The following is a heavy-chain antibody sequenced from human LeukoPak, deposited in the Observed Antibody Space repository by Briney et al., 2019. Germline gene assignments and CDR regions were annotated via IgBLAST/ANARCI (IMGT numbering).Heavy chain of an antibody. J-gene: IGHJ6*02. CDR3: ARELLWFGELLSSYYYYGMDV. D-gene: IGHD3-10*01. V-gene: IGHV4-38-2*02. Sequence: PSETLSLTCTVSGYSISSGYYWGWIRQPPGKGPEWIGSIYHSGSTYYNPSLKSRVTISVDTSKNQFSLKLSSVTAADTAVYYCARELLWFGELLSSYYYYGMDVWGQGTTVTVSS. CDR1: GYSISSGYY. CDR2: IYHSGST.